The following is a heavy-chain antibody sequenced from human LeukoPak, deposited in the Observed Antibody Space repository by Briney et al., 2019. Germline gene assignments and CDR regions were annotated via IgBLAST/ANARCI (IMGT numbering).Heavy chain of an antibody. Sequence: GASGKVSSKASGYTFTNYNLKGGGQPPGQGLGGRGWITAYNGNTNYAQKLQGRVTMTTDTSTSTAYMELSSLRSEDTAVYYCARGETLIVGATTFDYWGQGTLVTVSS. J-gene: IGHJ4*02. CDR2: ITAYNGNT. CDR1: GYTFTNYN. V-gene: IGHV1-18*01. CDR3: ARGETLIVGATTFDY. D-gene: IGHD1-26*01.